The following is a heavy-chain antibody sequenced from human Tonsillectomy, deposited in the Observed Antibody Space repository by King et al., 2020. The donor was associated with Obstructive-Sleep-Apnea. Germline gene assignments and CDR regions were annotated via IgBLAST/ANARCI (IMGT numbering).Heavy chain of an antibody. CDR1: RGSISSYY. J-gene: IGHJ4*02. D-gene: IGHD2-15*01. V-gene: IGHV4-59*01. CDR2: IYYSGST. Sequence: QLQLQESGPGLVKPSETLSLTCTVSRGSISSYYWSWIRQPPGQGLEWIWYIYYSGSTNYNPSLKSRVTISVDTSKNQFSLKLSSVTAADTAVYYCARGRYCSGGSCIDYWGQGTLVTVSS. CDR3: ARGRYCSGGSCIDY.